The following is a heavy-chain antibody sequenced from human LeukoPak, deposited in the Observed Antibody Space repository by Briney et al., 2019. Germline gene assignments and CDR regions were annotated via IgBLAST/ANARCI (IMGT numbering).Heavy chain of an antibody. V-gene: IGHV3-64*01. CDR1: GFTFSTYA. D-gene: IGHD6-19*01. CDR3: ARRAPGYNSGWLDS. J-gene: IGHJ4*02. Sequence: PGGSLRLSCAASGFTFSTYAMHWVRQAPGKGLEYVSAISSNGVSTFYINSVKGRFTISRDNSNNTLYLQMGSLRAEDMAVYYCARRAPGYNSGWLDSWGQGTLVTVSS. CDR2: ISSNGVST.